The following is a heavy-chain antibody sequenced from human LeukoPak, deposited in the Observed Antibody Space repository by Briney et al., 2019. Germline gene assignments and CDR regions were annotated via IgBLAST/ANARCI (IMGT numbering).Heavy chain of an antibody. J-gene: IGHJ4*02. V-gene: IGHV3-48*03. CDR1: GFTFSSYE. Sequence: GGSLRLSCAASGFTFSSYEMNWVHQAPGKGLEWVSYISSSGGTIYYADSVKGRFTISRDNAKNSLYLQMNSLRAEDTAVYYCARAGYGELFSYWGQGTLVTVSS. CDR3: ARAGYGELFSY. CDR2: ISSSGGTI. D-gene: IGHD3-10*01.